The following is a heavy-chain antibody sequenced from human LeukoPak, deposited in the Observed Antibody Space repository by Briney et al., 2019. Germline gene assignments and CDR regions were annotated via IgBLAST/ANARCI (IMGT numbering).Heavy chain of an antibody. D-gene: IGHD6-13*01. CDR2: ISPNSGNT. CDR3: TRVRDSTNWWGAFDI. Sequence: PRASVNVSCKASGCTFATSSISWVRQAPGQRPEWMGWISPNSGNTHYAQNVQGRVTLTTDTSTSTAYMELKTLRSDDTAVYYCTRVRDSTNWWGAFDIWGQGTMVTVSS. CDR1: GCTFATSS. V-gene: IGHV1-18*04. J-gene: IGHJ3*02.